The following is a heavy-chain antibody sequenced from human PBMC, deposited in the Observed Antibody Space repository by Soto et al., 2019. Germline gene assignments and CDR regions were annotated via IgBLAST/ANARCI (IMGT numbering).Heavy chain of an antibody. J-gene: IGHJ6*02. CDR3: AKDPGLTSKLKYYYYGMDV. CDR1: GFTFSSYA. V-gene: IGHV3-23*01. CDR2: ISGSGGST. Sequence: GGSLRLSCAASGFTFSSYAMSWVRQAPGKGLEWVSAISGSGGSTYYADSVKGRFTISRDNSKNTPYLQMNSLRAEDTAVYYCAKDPGLTSKLKYYYYGMDVWGQGTTVTVSS. D-gene: IGHD1-1*01.